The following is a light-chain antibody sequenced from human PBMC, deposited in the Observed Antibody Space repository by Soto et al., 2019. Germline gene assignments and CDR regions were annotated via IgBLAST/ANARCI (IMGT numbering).Light chain of an antibody. CDR1: ESIGTY. Sequence: DIQMTQSPSSLSASVGDRVTITCRASESIGTYLNWYQHKPGKAPKLLLVATSRLQSGVPSRFSGSRSGTDFTLTISSLQPEDFSSYFCQQSYSPPYTFGQGTNLEIK. CDR2: ATS. CDR3: QQSYSPPYT. V-gene: IGKV1-39*01. J-gene: IGKJ2*01.